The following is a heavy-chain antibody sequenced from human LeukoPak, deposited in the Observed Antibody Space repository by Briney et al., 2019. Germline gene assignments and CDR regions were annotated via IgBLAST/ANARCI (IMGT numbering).Heavy chain of an antibody. CDR2: ISSNGKTI. CDR3: ATGSYSSGVNY. V-gene: IGHV3-48*02. CDR1: GFTFNTYT. D-gene: IGHD6-19*01. J-gene: IGHJ4*02. Sequence: AGGSLRLSCAASGFTFNTYTMNWVRQAPGKGLEWVSFISSNGKTIHYADSVKGRFTISRDNAKNSLYLRMDSLRDDDTAVYHCATGSYSSGVNYWGQGTLVTVSS.